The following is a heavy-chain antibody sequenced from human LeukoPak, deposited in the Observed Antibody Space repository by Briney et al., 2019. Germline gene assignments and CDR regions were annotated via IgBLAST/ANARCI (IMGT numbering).Heavy chain of an antibody. D-gene: IGHD2-21*02. V-gene: IGHV4-4*07. J-gene: IGHJ4*02. CDR2: NYTSGST. CDR1: RGSTSSHY. CDR3: ARAYCVGDCSVLHIYFDN. Sequence: PSEALSLTCTVSRGSTSSHYWSWVRPPAGKGLAWIGRNYTSGSTNYSPSLKSRATMSVDTSKNQFSLKLSSVTAADTAVYYCARAYCVGDCSVLHIYFDNWGQGTLVTASS.